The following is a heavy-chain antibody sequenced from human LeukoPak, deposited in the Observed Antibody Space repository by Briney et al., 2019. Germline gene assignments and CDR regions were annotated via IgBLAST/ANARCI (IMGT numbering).Heavy chain of an antibody. Sequence: PGGSLRLSCAASGFTFSSYEMNWVRQAPGKGLEWVSYISSSGSTIYYADSVEGRFTISRDNAKNSLYLQMNSLRAEDTAVYYCARFSSWSFDYWGQGTLVTVSS. D-gene: IGHD6-13*01. CDR3: ARFSSWSFDY. CDR2: ISSSGSTI. CDR1: GFTFSSYE. V-gene: IGHV3-48*03. J-gene: IGHJ4*02.